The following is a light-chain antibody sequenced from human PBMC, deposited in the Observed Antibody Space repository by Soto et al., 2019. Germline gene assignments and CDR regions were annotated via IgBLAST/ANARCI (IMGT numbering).Light chain of an antibody. V-gene: IGKV1-39*01. CDR1: QDISSY. CDR2: AAS. J-gene: IGKJ1*01. Sequence: DIQMTQSPSSLSASLGDRVTITCRANQDISSYLIWYQHKLGQAPKLLIHAASTLASGVPSRFSNSESGKDFALTISGLEHGDCATYLCQQSYNTPWTFGQGTKVEIK. CDR3: QQSYNTPWT.